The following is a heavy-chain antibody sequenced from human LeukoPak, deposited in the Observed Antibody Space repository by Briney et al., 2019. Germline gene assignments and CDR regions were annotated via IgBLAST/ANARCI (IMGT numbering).Heavy chain of an antibody. CDR2: INHSGST. V-gene: IGHV4-34*01. CDR1: GGSFSGYC. J-gene: IGHJ6*02. D-gene: IGHD3-3*01. CDR3: ARYDFWSGYYRSGSGMDV. Sequence: SETLSLTCAVYGGSFSGYCWSWIRQPPGKGLGWIGEINHSGSTNYNPSLKSRVTISVDTSKNQFSLKLSSVTAADTAVYYCARYDFWSGYYRSGSGMDVWGQGTTVTVSS.